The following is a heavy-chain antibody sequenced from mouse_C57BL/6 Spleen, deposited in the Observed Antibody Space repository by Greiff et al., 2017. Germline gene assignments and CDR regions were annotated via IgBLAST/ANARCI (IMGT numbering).Heavy chain of an antibody. CDR1: GYTFTSYW. J-gene: IGHJ3*01. Sequence: QVQLQQPGAELVKPGASVKLSCKASGYTFTSYWMHWVKQRPGQGLEWIGMIHPNSGSTNYNEKFKSKATLTVDKSSSTAYMQLSSLTSEDSAVYYCAREEPNWDRFAYWGQGTLVTVSA. CDR3: AREEPNWDRFAY. D-gene: IGHD4-1*01. V-gene: IGHV1-64*01. CDR2: IHPNSGST.